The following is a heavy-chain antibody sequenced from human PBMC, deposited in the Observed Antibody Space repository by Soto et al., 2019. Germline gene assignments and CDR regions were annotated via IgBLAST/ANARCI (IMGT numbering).Heavy chain of an antibody. J-gene: IGHJ4*02. V-gene: IGHV4-30-4*01. D-gene: IGHD2-21*01. CDR2: IYYTGTT. CDR1: GGSIASGDYY. CDR3: ARMQYSHFGY. Sequence: SETLSLTCTVSGGSIASGDYYWSWIRQPPGKGLEWIGSIYYTGTTYYSPSLKSRVTISLHTSTNQFSLSLSSMAAADTAVYYCARMQYSHFGYWGQGMLVTVFS.